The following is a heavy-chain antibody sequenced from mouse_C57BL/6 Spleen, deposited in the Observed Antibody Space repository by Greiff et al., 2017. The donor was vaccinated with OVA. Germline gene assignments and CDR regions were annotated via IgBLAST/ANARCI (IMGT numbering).Heavy chain of an antibody. CDR1: GFTFSDYG. CDR3: ARGSLGSGYHY. D-gene: IGHD3-2*02. Sequence: EVQRVESGGGLVKPGGSLKLSCAASGFTFSDYGMHWVRQAPEKGLEWVAYISSGSSTIYYADTVKGRFTISRANAKNTLFLQMTSLRSEDTAMYYCARGSLGSGYHYWGQGTLVTVSA. J-gene: IGHJ3*01. CDR2: ISSGSSTI. V-gene: IGHV5-17*01.